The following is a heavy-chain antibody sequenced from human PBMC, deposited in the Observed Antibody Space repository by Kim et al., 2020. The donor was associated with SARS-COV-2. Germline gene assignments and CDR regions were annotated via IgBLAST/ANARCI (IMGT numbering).Heavy chain of an antibody. CDR1: GYTLIELS. D-gene: IGHD3-16*01. V-gene: IGHV1-24*01. CDR3: ATGTPFKTISWFDP. J-gene: IGHJ5*02. CDR2: FDPEDGET. Sequence: VKVSCKVSGYTLIELSMHWVRQAPGKGLEWMGGFDPEDGETIYAQKFQGRVTMTEDTSTDTAYMELSSLRSEDTAVYYCATGTPFKTISWFDPWGQGTLVTVSS.